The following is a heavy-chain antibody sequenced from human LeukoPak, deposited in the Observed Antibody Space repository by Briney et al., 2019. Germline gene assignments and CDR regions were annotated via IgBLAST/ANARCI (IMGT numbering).Heavy chain of an antibody. D-gene: IGHD6-13*01. CDR1: GFTFSNYA. Sequence: GGSLRLSCAASGFTFSNYAMSWVRQAPGKGLEWVSTISGGGGGTYYADSVKGRFTISRDSSKSTLYLQMNSLRAEDTAIYYCAREYSSSWGDAFDIWGQGTMVTVSS. CDR2: ISGGGGGT. CDR3: AREYSSSWGDAFDI. J-gene: IGHJ3*02. V-gene: IGHV3-23*01.